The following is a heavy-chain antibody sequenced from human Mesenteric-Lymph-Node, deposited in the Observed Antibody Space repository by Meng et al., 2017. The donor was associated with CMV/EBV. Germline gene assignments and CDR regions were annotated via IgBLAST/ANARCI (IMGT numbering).Heavy chain of an antibody. Sequence: ESLKISCAASGFIFSNYAMSWVRQAPGKGLEWIGEINHSGSTNYNPSLKSRVTISVDTSKNQFSLKLSSVTAADTAVYYCARGPRYYSSGSRGGFDPWGQGTLVTVSS. J-gene: IGHJ5*02. CDR2: INHSGST. CDR1: GFIFSNYA. V-gene: IGHV4-34*01. CDR3: ARGPRYYSSGSRGGFDP. D-gene: IGHD3-10*01.